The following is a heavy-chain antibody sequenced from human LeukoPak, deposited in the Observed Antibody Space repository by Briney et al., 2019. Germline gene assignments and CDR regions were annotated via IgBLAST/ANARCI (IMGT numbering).Heavy chain of an antibody. Sequence: GGSLRLSCSASGFPFSTYAMHWVRQAPGKGLEYVSAISPNGGSTYYADSVKGRFTISRDNSKNTLYLRMYSLRFEDTAVYYCVKSAAVATVGVDYWGQGTLVTVSS. CDR3: VKSAAVATVGVDY. CDR1: GFPFSTYA. CDR2: ISPNGGST. J-gene: IGHJ4*02. V-gene: IGHV3-64D*06. D-gene: IGHD5-12*01.